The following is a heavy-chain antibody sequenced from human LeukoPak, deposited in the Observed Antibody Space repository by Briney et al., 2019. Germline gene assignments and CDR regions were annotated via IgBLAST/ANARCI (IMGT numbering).Heavy chain of an antibody. J-gene: IGHJ4*02. Sequence: SETLSLTCTVSGGSISSSSYYWGWIRQPPGKGLEWIGSIYYSGSTYYNPSLKSRVTISVDTSKNQFSLKLSSVTAADTAVYYCARGRAYYYDSSGYYWDYWGQGTLVTVSS. CDR1: GGSISSSSYY. D-gene: IGHD3-22*01. CDR3: ARGRAYYYDSSGYYWDY. V-gene: IGHV4-39*01. CDR2: IYYSGST.